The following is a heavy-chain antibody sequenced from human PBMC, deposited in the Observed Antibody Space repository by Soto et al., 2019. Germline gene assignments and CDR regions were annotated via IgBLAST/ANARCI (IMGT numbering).Heavy chain of an antibody. V-gene: IGHV3-23*01. CDR1: GFTFISYA. J-gene: IGHJ4*02. D-gene: IGHD3-10*01. CDR3: AKFRAGLGSQTDS. CDR2: VGVSGATT. Sequence: EVQLLESGGGLVQPGGSLPLSCAASGFTFISYAMSWVRQAPGKGLEWVSTVGVSGATTYYADSVKARFTFSRDNSNNPLYLQMHSLRAEDTAIYYCAKFRAGLGSQTDSWGQGTLVTVSS.